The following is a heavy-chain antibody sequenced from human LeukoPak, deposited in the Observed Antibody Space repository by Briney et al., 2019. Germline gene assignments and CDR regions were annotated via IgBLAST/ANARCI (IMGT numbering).Heavy chain of an antibody. Sequence: ASVKVSCKASGYTFTDYHMHWVRQAPGQGLEWMGWINPNSGGTNYAQKFQGRVTMTRDTPTSTVYMELSSLRSEDTAIYYCAQLPLNYYDGSDYSDYWGQGTLVTVSS. CDR3: AQLPLNYYDGSDYSDY. CDR1: GYTFTDYH. V-gene: IGHV1-2*02. CDR2: INPNSGGT. J-gene: IGHJ4*02. D-gene: IGHD3-22*01.